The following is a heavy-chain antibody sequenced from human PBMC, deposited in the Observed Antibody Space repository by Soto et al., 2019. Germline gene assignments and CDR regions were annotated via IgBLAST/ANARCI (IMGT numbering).Heavy chain of an antibody. Sequence: SETLSLTWAFYGEAFSGYYWSWIRHPPGKGLEWIGGISHSVTNYNPSLKSRVTISVHTSKNQFSLKLSSVTAADTAVYYCARRSVTIFGVLTGGIDSWGQGNLVTVSS. J-gene: IGHJ4*02. CDR1: GEAFSGYY. V-gene: IGHV4-34*01. D-gene: IGHD3-3*01. CDR2: ISHSVT. CDR3: ARRSVTIFGVLTGGIDS.